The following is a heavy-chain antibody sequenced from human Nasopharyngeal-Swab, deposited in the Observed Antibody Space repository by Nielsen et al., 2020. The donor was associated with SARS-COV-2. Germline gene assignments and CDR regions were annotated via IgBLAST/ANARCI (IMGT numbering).Heavy chain of an antibody. CDR2: ISYDGSNK. D-gene: IGHD5-18*01. J-gene: IGHJ6*02. V-gene: IGHV3-30*03. CDR3: ASHRRGYSEDYGMDV. Sequence: WIRQPPGKGLEWVAVISYDGSNKYYADSVKGRFTISRDNSKNTLYLQMNSLRAEDTAVYYCASHRRGYSEDYGMDVWGQGTTVTVSS.